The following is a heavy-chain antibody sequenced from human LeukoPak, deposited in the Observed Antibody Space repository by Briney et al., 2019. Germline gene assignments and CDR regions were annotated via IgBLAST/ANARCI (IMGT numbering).Heavy chain of an antibody. D-gene: IGHD5-24*01. J-gene: IGHJ4*02. CDR2: IYYNGNA. V-gene: IGHV4-59*01. CDR3: ARGRRDDSNYRPFEY. Sequence: PSETLSLTCAVYGGSFSGSYWSWIRQAPGKGLEWIAYIYYNGNANYNPSLKSRITISIDTSKNQFSLKLTSVTAADTAVYYCARGRRDDSNYRPFEYWGQGILVTVSS. CDR1: GGSFSGSY.